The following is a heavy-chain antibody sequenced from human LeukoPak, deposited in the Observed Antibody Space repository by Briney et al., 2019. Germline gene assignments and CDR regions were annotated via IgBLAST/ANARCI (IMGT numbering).Heavy chain of an antibody. Sequence: SGGSLRPSCAASGFTFDDYGMSWVRQAPGKGLEWVSGINWNGGSTGYADSVKGRFTISRDNAKNSLYLQMNSLRAEDTALYYCARPPSDDILTGHDAFDIWGQGTMVTVSS. CDR2: INWNGGST. J-gene: IGHJ3*02. CDR1: GFTFDDYG. CDR3: ARPPSDDILTGHDAFDI. D-gene: IGHD3-9*01. V-gene: IGHV3-20*04.